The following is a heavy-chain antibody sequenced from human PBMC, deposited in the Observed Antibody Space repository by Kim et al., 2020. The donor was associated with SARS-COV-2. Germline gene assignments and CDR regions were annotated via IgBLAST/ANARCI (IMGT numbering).Heavy chain of an antibody. D-gene: IGHD3-3*01. CDR1: GFTFSSYA. V-gene: IGHV3-23*01. Sequence: GGSLRLSCAASGFTFSSYAMSWVRQAPGKGLEWVSGISGSDGSTYYADSVKGRFTISRDNSKNTLYLQMNSLRAEDTAVYYCAKDLGPSTIFGVVIPYYFDYWGQGTLVTVSS. CDR3: AKDLGPSTIFGVVIPYYFDY. J-gene: IGHJ4*02. CDR2: ISGSDGST.